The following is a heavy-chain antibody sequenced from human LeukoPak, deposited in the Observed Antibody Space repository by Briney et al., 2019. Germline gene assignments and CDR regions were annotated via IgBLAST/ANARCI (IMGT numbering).Heavy chain of an antibody. CDR3: ARHRKGEPAAISRGYYMDV. Sequence: GESLKISCKGSGYSFTSYWIGWVRQVPGKGLEWMGIIYPGDSDTRYSPSFQGQVTISADKSISTAYLQWSSLKASDTAMYYCARHRKGEPAAISRGYYMDVWGKGTTVTVSS. CDR1: GYSFTSYW. CDR2: IYPGDSDT. V-gene: IGHV5-51*01. D-gene: IGHD2-2*01. J-gene: IGHJ6*03.